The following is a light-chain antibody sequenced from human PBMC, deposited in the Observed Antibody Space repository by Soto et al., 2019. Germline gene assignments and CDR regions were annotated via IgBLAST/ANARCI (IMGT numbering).Light chain of an antibody. V-gene: IGKV3-15*01. J-gene: IGKJ1*01. Sequence: EIVMTQSPASLYVSPGEIATLSCRASHSVNSNLAWYLQKPGQVHRLLIYESSTRATGIPARFSGSGSGTEFTLTISSLQSEDFAVYYCQQYNRWPLTCGQGTMVEIK. CDR3: QQYNRWPLT. CDR2: ESS. CDR1: HSVNSN.